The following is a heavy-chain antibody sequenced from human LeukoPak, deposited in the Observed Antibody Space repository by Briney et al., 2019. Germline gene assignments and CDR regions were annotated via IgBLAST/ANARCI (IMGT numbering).Heavy chain of an antibody. D-gene: IGHD3-22*01. CDR2: IYYIGST. V-gene: IGHV4-39*01. CDR1: GGSISSSSYY. Sequence: PSETLSLTRTVSGGSISSSSYYWGWIRQPPGKGLEWIGSIYYIGSTYYNPSLKSRVTISVDTSQNQFSLKLSSVTAADTAVYYCASPTYYYDSSGFADHIEVFDIWGQGTMVTVSS. CDR3: ASPTYYYDSSGFADHIEVFDI. J-gene: IGHJ3*02.